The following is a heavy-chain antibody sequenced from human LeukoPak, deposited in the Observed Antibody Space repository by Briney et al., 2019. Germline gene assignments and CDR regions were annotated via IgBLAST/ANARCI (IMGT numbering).Heavy chain of an antibody. Sequence: GGSLRLSCAASGFTFSSYGMHWVRQAPGKGLEWVAVIWYDGSNKYYADSVKGRFTISRDNSKNTLYLQMNSLRAEDTAVYYCAKDSPDRITMASCGMDVWGQGTTVTVSS. D-gene: IGHD3-10*01. CDR1: GFTFSSYG. CDR2: IWYDGSNK. J-gene: IGHJ6*02. CDR3: AKDSPDRITMASCGMDV. V-gene: IGHV3-33*06.